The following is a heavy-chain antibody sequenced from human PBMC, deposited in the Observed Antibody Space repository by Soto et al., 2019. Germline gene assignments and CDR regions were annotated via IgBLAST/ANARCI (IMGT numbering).Heavy chain of an antibody. J-gene: IGHJ6*02. V-gene: IGHV4-59*11. CDR2: IYYSGST. D-gene: IGHD6-6*01. CDR3: ARAGSSSSDHYYYGMDV. Sequence: SVTLSLTCTVSGGSISSHYWSWIRQPPGKGLEWTGYIYYSGSTNYNPSLKSRVTISVDTSKNQFSLKLSSVTAADTAVYYCARAGSSSSDHYYYGMDVWGQGTTVTVSS. CDR1: GGSISSHY.